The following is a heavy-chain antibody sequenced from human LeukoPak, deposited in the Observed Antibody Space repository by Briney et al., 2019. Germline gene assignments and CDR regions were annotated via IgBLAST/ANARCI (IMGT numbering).Heavy chain of an antibody. CDR1: GFSFTTHW. Sequence: GGSLRLSCAASGFSFTTHWMHWVRQAPGKGLVWVSRINRDGRTTNYADSVKGRFTISRDNGKNTVYLQMNSLRAADTAVYFCATEVRDYDSSAPLPGHWGQGTLVAVSS. D-gene: IGHD3-22*01. V-gene: IGHV3-74*01. CDR2: INRDGRTT. J-gene: IGHJ4*02. CDR3: ATEVRDYDSSAPLPGH.